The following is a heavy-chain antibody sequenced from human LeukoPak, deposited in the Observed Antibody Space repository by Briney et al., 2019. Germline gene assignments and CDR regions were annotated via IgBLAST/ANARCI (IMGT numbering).Heavy chain of an antibody. CDR3: ARAPYGP. J-gene: IGHJ5*02. Sequence: SETLSLTCTVSGDSINTYYWSWIRQPPGKGLEWIGYIYYSGSTNYNPSFKSRVTISVDTSKNQFSLKLSSVTAADTAVYYCARAPYGPWGQGTLVTVSS. CDR2: IYYSGST. V-gene: IGHV4-59*01. CDR1: GDSINTYY. D-gene: IGHD3-10*01.